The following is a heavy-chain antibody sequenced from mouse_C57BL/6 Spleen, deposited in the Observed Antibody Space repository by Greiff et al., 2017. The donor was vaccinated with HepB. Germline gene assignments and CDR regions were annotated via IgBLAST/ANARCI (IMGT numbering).Heavy chain of an antibody. J-gene: IGHJ3*01. D-gene: IGHD3-2*02. CDR3: ASEGGAGGFAY. Sequence: VQLQQSGRELVKPGASVKISCKASGYTFTYYYMNWVQQSHGKSLEWMGDINPNSGGTSYNQTFKGKATLTVDKSYSTAYLELHSLTSEDSAGYDCASEGGAGGFAYWGQWALVT. CDR1: GYTFTYYY. CDR2: INPNSGGT. V-gene: IGHV1-26*01.